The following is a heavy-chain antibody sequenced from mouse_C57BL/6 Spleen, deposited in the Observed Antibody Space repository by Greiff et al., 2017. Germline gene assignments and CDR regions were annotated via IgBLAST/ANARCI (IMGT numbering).Heavy chain of an antibody. CDR2: IYPGDGDT. Sequence: QVQLKQSGPELVKPGASVKISCKASGYAFSSSWMNWVKQRPGKGLEWIGRIYPGDGDTNYNGKFKGKATLTADKSSSTAYMQLSSLTSEDSAVYFCARASYYSNYAFYYFDYWGQGTTRTVSS. CDR1: GYAFSSSW. J-gene: IGHJ2*01. CDR3: ARASYYSNYAFYYFDY. D-gene: IGHD2-5*01. V-gene: IGHV1-82*01.